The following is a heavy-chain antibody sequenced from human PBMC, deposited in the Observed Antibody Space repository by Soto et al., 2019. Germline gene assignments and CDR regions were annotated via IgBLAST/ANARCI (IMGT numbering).Heavy chain of an antibody. V-gene: IGHV4-39*01. J-gene: IGHJ4*02. CDR2: IYYSGST. Sequence: QLQLQESGPGLGKPSETLSLTCTVSGGSISSSSYYWGWIRQPPGKGLEWIGSIYYSGSTYYNPSLKSRVTISVDTSKNQFSLKLSSVTAADTAVYYCAGGPPLGSGSYRALDYWGQGTLVTVSS. CDR1: GGSISSSSYY. CDR3: AGGPPLGSGSYRALDY. D-gene: IGHD3-10*01.